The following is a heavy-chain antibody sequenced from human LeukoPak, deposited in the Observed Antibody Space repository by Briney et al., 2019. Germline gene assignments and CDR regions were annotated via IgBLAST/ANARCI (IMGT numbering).Heavy chain of an antibody. CDR2: IYPSGNT. V-gene: IGHV4-61*02. Sequence: PSETLSLTCTVSGDSVSSGGYYWSWLRQPGGKGLEWIGRIYPSGNTNYNPSLKSRVTISMDTSKNQFSLKLSSVTAADTAVYYCARVEATATAYFDSWGQGTLVTVSS. CDR3: ARVEATATAYFDS. CDR1: GDSVSSGGYY. D-gene: IGHD5-18*01. J-gene: IGHJ4*02.